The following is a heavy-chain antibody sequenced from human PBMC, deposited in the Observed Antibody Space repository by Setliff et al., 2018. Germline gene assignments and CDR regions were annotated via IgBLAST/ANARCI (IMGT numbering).Heavy chain of an antibody. CDR3: ASGVPNYDFWSGYYTGSYWFDP. D-gene: IGHD3-3*01. V-gene: IGHV4-59*01. Sequence: GSLRLSCAASGFTFSSYAMSWVRQAPGKGLEWIGYIYYSGSTNYNPSLKSRVTISVDTSKNQFSLKLSSVTAADTAVYYCASGVPNYDFWSGYYTGSYWFDPWGQGTLVTVSS. J-gene: IGHJ5*02. CDR2: IYYSGST. CDR1: GFTFSSYA.